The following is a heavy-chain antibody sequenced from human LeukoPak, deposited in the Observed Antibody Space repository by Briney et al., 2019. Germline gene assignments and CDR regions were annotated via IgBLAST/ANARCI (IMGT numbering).Heavy chain of an antibody. D-gene: IGHD5-18*01. CDR1: GFTFSSYE. Sequence: GGSLRLSCAASGFTFSSYEMNWVRQAPGKGLEWVSYISSSGSTIYYADSVKGRFTISRDNAKNSLYLQMNSLRAEDTAVYYCARGVEDTAMTYCYYYGMDVWGQGTTVTVSS. CDR2: ISSSGSTI. CDR3: ARGVEDTAMTYCYYYGMDV. J-gene: IGHJ6*02. V-gene: IGHV3-48*03.